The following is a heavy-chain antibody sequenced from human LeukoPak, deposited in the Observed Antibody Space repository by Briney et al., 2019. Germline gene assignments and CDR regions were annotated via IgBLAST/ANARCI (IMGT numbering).Heavy chain of an antibody. D-gene: IGHD1-26*01. Sequence: ASVKVSCKASGYTFSSYYVHWVRQAPGQGLEWMGIINPSGGSTSYAQKFQGRVTMTRDTSTSTVYMELSSLRSEDTAVYYCARSGGATTSSDCWGQGTLVTVSS. V-gene: IGHV1-46*01. CDR1: GYTFSSYY. J-gene: IGHJ4*02. CDR3: ARSGGATTSSDC. CDR2: INPSGGST.